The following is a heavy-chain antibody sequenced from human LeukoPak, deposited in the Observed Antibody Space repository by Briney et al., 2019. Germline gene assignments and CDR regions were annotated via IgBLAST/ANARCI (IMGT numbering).Heavy chain of an antibody. V-gene: IGHV4-4*07. Sequence: SETLSLTCTVSGGSISSYYWSWIRQPAGKGLEWIGRIHGTGSTNYNPSLKSRVTMSVDASKKEFSLELTSVTAADTAVYYCARAVSTLYYFDYWGQGTLVTVSS. CDR2: IHGTGST. J-gene: IGHJ4*02. D-gene: IGHD3-3*02. CDR1: GGSISSYY. CDR3: ARAVSTLYYFDY.